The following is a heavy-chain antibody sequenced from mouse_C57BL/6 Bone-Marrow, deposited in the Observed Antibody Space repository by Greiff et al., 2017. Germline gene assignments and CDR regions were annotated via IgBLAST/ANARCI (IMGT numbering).Heavy chain of an antibody. CDR2: ISSGSSTI. Sequence: EVKLMESGGGLVKPGGSLKLSCAASGFTFSDYGMHWVRQAPEQGLEWVAYISSGSSTIYYADTVKGRFTISRDNAKNTLFLQMTSLRSEDTAMYDCARRLVVDYWGQGTTLTVSS. CDR1: GFTFSDYG. V-gene: IGHV5-17*01. J-gene: IGHJ2*01. CDR3: ARRLVVDY. D-gene: IGHD2-2*01.